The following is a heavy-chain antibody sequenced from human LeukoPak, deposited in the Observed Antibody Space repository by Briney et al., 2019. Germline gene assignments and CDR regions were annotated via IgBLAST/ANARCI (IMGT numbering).Heavy chain of an antibody. CDR2: IYYSGST. D-gene: IGHD6-19*01. CDR3: VRAGRSGWGYDY. CDR1: GGSISSSSYY. J-gene: IGHJ4*02. Sequence: SETLSLTCTVSGGSISSSSYYWGWIRQPPGKGLEWIGSIYYSGSTYYNPSLKSRVTISVDTSKNQFSLKLSSVTAADTAVYYCVRAGRSGWGYDYWGQGTLVTVSS. V-gene: IGHV4-39*01.